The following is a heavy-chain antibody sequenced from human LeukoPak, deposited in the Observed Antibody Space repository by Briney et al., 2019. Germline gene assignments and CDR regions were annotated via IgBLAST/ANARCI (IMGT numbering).Heavy chain of an antibody. V-gene: IGHV3-23*01. Sequence: GGSLRLSCVGSGFTSIAYALTWARQAPGKGLEWVSGISGGGVTTYYADSVKGRFTISRDNSKNTLYLQVNSLRADDTAIYYCARNQQLGGHSYYYYGMDVWGQGTTVTVSS. CDR1: GFTSIAYA. J-gene: IGHJ6*02. D-gene: IGHD3-16*01. CDR2: ISGGGVTT. CDR3: ARNQQLGGHSYYYYGMDV.